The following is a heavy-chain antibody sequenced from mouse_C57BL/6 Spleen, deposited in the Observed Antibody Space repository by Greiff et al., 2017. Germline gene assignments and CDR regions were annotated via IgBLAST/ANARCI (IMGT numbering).Heavy chain of an antibody. D-gene: IGHD4-1*01. V-gene: IGHV1-15*01. J-gene: IGHJ2*01. CDR1: GYTFTDYE. Sequence: QVQLKQSGAELVRPGASVTLSCKASGYTFTDYEMHWVKQTPVHGLEWIGAIDPETGGTAYNQKFKGKAIRTADKSSSTAYMELRSLTSEDSAVYYCTRTGTDFDYWGQGTTLTVSS. CDR3: TRTGTDFDY. CDR2: IDPETGGT.